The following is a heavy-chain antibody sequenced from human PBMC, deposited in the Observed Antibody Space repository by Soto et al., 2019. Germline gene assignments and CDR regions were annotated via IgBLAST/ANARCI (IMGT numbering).Heavy chain of an antibody. J-gene: IGHJ4*02. CDR1: GFPFSDYY. CDR3: AKGDYYDFWSALDY. Sequence: GGSLRLSCATSGFPFSDYYMSWIRQAPGKGLEWLSHISPKSTYRNYADSVKGRFTISRDNSKNTLYLQMNSLRAEDTAVYYCAKGDYYDFWSALDYWGQGTLVTVSS. CDR2: ISPKSTYR. D-gene: IGHD3-3*01. V-gene: IGHV3-11*05.